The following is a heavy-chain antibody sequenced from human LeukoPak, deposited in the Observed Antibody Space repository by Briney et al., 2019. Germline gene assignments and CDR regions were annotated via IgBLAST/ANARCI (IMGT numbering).Heavy chain of an antibody. Sequence: SETLSLTCTVSGGSNSSGADYWSWIRQHPGKGLQWIGYIYNSGRPYYNPSLKSRVTISVDTSKNQFSLKLSSVTAADTAVYYCARARMTAYYDSSGYYDWGQGTLVTVSS. CDR3: ARARMTAYYDSSGYYD. V-gene: IGHV4-31*03. CDR1: GGSNSSGADY. D-gene: IGHD3-22*01. J-gene: IGHJ4*02. CDR2: IYNSGRP.